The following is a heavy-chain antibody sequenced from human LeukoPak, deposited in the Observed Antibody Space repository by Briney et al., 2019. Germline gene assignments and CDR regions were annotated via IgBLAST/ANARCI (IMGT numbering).Heavy chain of an antibody. Sequence: PGGSLRLSCAGSGFTFSSYWMTWVRQAPGKGLEWVANIKKDGSAQNYVDSVKGRFSISRDNAQDSLYLQMNSLRAEGTAGYYFARAYGPGVRFYYFYRDVWSKGTTVTVSS. D-gene: IGHD3-10*01. CDR3: ARAYGPGVRFYYFYRDV. V-gene: IGHV3-7*01. J-gene: IGHJ6*03. CDR1: GFTFSSYW. CDR2: IKKDGSAQ.